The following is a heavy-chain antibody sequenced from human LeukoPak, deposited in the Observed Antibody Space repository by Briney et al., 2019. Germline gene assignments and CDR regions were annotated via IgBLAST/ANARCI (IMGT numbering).Heavy chain of an antibody. CDR3: TRGYETFDY. J-gene: IGHJ4*02. CDR1: GAPISRDH. CDR2: VDYNGAT. V-gene: IGHV4-59*01. D-gene: IGHD2-2*01. Sequence: PSETLSLTCSVSGAPISRDHWNWVRQLPGKRLEWIGNVDYNGATKYNPSLSSRITISLDTSKNLFSLHLTSVTAADTAHYFCTRGYETFDYWGQGRLVTVSS.